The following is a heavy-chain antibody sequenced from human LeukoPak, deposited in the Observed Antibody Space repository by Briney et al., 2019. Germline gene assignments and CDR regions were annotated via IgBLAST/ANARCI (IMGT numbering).Heavy chain of an antibody. J-gene: IGHJ4*02. CDR3: ARGRAVAGSYYFDY. CDR1: GFTFSTYS. CDR2: ISASSTYI. V-gene: IGHV3-21*01. Sequence: SGGSLRLSCAGAGFTFSTYSMNWVRQAPGKGLEWVSSISASSTYIYYADSVKGRFTVSRDNAENSLYLQMNSLRAEGTAVYYCARGRAVAGSYYFDYWGQGALVTVSS. D-gene: IGHD6-19*01.